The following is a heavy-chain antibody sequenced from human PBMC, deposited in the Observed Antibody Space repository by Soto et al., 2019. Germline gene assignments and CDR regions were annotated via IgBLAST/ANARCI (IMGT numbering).Heavy chain of an antibody. CDR2: ISANSGNT. CDR1: GFIFNNYA. D-gene: IGHD3-22*01. J-gene: IGHJ4*02. CDR3: ATAVNYDSSCRDF. Sequence: ASVKVSCKAVGFIFNNYAISWVRQAPGQGLEWMGWISANSGNTNYAQKLQGRVTMTTDTSTSTAYTELRSLRSDDTAVYYCATAVNYDSSCRDFWGQGTLGTVSS. V-gene: IGHV1-18*04.